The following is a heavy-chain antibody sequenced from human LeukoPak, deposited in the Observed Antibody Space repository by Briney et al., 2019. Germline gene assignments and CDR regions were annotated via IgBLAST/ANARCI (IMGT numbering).Heavy chain of an antibody. CDR1: GFTLTSYT. Sequence: GGSLRLSCAASGFTLTSYTMNWVRQAPGKGLEWVSGISSTAGTTVYADSVRGRFIISRDNSKNTLYLQMSSLRVEDTAIYYCAKDSAQPVWWNNWFDPWGQGTLVSVSS. D-gene: IGHD4/OR15-4a*01. CDR3: AKDSAQPVWWNNWFDP. CDR2: ISSTAGTT. J-gene: IGHJ5*02. V-gene: IGHV3-23*01.